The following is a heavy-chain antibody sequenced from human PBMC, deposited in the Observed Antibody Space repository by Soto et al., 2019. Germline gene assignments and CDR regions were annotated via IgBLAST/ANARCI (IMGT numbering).Heavy chain of an antibody. D-gene: IGHD2-2*01. CDR2: IYYSGST. Sequence: SETLSLTCTVSGGSISSGGYYWSWIRQHPGKGLEWIGYIYYSGSTYYNPSLKSRVTISVDTSKNQFSLKLSSVTAADTAVYYCARDRIFPYCSSTSCYLSGFDPWGQGTLGTV. CDR3: ARDRIFPYCSSTSCYLSGFDP. J-gene: IGHJ5*02. V-gene: IGHV4-31*03. CDR1: GGSISSGGYY.